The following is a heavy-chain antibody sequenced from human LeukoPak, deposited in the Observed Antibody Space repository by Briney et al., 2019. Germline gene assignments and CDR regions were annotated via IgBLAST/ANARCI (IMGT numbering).Heavy chain of an antibody. CDR2: ISSSSSTI. Sequence: GGSLRLSCAASGFTFSSYSMNWVRQAPGKGLEWVSYISSSSSTIYYADSVEGRFTISRDNAKNSLYLQMNSLRAEDTAVYYCARSLVPRLYYFDYWGQGTLVTVSS. CDR1: GFTFSSYS. J-gene: IGHJ4*02. V-gene: IGHV3-48*01. CDR3: ARSLVPRLYYFDY. D-gene: IGHD3-16*01.